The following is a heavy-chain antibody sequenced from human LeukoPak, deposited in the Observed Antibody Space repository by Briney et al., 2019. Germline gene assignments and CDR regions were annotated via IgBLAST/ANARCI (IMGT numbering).Heavy chain of an antibody. J-gene: IGHJ3*02. Sequence: APVKVSCKASGYTFTSYDINWVRQATGQGLEWMGWMNPNSGNTGYAQKFQGRVTITRNTSMSTAYMELSSLRSEDTAVYYCASHFRYGAFDIWGQGTMVTVSS. CDR1: GYTFTSYD. D-gene: IGHD5-18*01. CDR2: MNPNSGNT. CDR3: ASHFRYGAFDI. V-gene: IGHV1-8*03.